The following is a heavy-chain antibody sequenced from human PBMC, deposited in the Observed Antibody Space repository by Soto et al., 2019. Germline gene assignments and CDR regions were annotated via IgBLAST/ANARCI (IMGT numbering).Heavy chain of an antibody. Sequence: EVQLLESGGGLVQPGGSLRLSCAASGFTFSSYAMSWVRQAPGKGLEWVSSIGGSGSNTYYADSVKGRFTISRDNSKNTLFLQMNSLRPDDTAMYYCAKTPGMKAAKNWFDPWGQGTLVTVSS. CDR3: AKTPGMKAAKNWFDP. J-gene: IGHJ5*02. V-gene: IGHV3-23*01. CDR2: IGGSGSNT. D-gene: IGHD6-13*01. CDR1: GFTFSSYA.